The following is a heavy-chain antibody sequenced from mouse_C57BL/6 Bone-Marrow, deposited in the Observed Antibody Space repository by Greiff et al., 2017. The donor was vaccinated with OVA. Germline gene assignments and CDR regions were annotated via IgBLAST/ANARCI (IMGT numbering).Heavy chain of an antibody. Sequence: EVQLVESGGGLVQPGGSMKLSCAASGFTFSDAWMDWVRQSPEKGLEWVAEIRNKANNHATYYAESVKGRFTISRDDSKSSVYLQMNSLRAEDTGIYYCTRALPLGGFAYWGQGTLVTVSA. V-gene: IGHV6-6*01. J-gene: IGHJ3*01. CDR2: IRNKANNHAT. D-gene: IGHD1-2*01. CDR1: GFTFSDAW. CDR3: TRALPLGGFAY.